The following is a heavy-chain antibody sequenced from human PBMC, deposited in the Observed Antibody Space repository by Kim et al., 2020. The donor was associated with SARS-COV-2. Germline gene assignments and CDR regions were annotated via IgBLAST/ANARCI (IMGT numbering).Heavy chain of an antibody. J-gene: IGHJ4*02. CDR3: TSGPYYYDSAAYYHDY. CDR2: IRSKRYGETT. CDR1: GLNFGYYA. D-gene: IGHD3-22*01. Sequence: GGSLRLSCTTSGLNFGYYAMSWFRQAPGKGLEWVAFIRSKRYGETTEYAASVKDRFTISRDDSKRIAYLQMNGLKTEDTAVYYCTSGPYYYDSAAYYHDYWGQGTLVTVSS. V-gene: IGHV3-49*03.